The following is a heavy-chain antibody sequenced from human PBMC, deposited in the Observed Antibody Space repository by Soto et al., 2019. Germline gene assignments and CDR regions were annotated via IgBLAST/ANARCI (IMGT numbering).Heavy chain of an antibody. V-gene: IGHV3-15*07. D-gene: IGHD2-15*01. CDR3: TTRSLVAGPLDY. J-gene: IGHJ4*02. Sequence: EVQLVESGGDLVNPGGSLRLSCAASGFSFSNAWMNWVRQVPGKGLEWVGRIKAEIHGGTTDYGTPVKGRSTISRDDSRPTLYLQMNSLKAEDTGIYYCTTRSLVAGPLDYWGQGTVVTVSS. CDR2: IKAEIHGGTT. CDR1: GFSFSNAW.